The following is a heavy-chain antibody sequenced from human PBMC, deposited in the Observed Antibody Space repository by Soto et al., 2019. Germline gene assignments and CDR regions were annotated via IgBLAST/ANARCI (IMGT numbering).Heavy chain of an antibody. CDR3: ARDSDGISGAFDI. Sequence: SETLSLTCTVSGGSISSRSYYWGWIRQAPGKGLEWIGSIYYSGSTYYNPSLKSRVTISIDTSKKQFSLKLSSVTAADTAVYYCARDSDGISGAFDIWGQGTMVTVSS. J-gene: IGHJ3*02. CDR1: GGSISSRSYY. CDR2: IYYSGST. V-gene: IGHV4-39*02. D-gene: IGHD6-25*01.